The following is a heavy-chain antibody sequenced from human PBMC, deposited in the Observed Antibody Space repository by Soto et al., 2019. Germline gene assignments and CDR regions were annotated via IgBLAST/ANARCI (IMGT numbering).Heavy chain of an antibody. D-gene: IGHD1-1*01. CDR1: GGSFSDYY. CDR3: ARAVEYYFDY. V-gene: IGHV4-34*01. Sequence: SETLSLTCAVYGGSFSDYYWSWIRQPPKKGLEWIGEINHRGSTNYNSSLKSRVTISVDTSKKQFSLKLSSVTAADTAVYYCARAVEYYFDYWGQGALVTVSS. CDR2: INHRGST. J-gene: IGHJ4*02.